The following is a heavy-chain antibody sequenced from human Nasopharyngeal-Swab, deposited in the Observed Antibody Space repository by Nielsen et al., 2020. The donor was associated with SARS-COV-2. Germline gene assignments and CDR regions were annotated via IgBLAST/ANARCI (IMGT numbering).Heavy chain of an antibody. J-gene: IGHJ6*04. D-gene: IGHD3-9*01. V-gene: IGHV3-73*01. CDR3: TRHIDILRYFDWAHLDV. CDR2: IRSKANSYAT. Sequence: WIRQPPGKGLEWVGRIRSKANSYATAYAASVKGRFTISRDDSKNTAYLQMNSLKTEDTAVYYCTRHIDILRYFDWAHLDVWGKGTTVTVSS.